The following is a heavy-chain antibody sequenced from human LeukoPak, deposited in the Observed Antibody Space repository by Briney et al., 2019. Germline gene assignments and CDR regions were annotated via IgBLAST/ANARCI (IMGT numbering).Heavy chain of an antibody. CDR1: GYTFTGYY. CDR2: INPNSGGT. D-gene: IGHD6-19*01. J-gene: IGHJ4*02. CDR3: ARDWSGYSSGWYGDY. Sequence: GASVKVSCKASGYTFTGYYMHWVRQAPGQGPEWMGWINPNSGGTNYAQKFQGRVTMTRDTSISTAYMELSRLRSDDTAVYYCARDWSGYSSGWYGDYWGQGTLVTVSS. V-gene: IGHV1-2*02.